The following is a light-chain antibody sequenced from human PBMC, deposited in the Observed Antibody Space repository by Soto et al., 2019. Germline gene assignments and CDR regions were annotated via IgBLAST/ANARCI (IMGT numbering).Light chain of an antibody. CDR2: DVS. Sequence: QSALTQPASVSGSPGQSITISCTGTSSDVGAYNYVSWYQQHPGKAPKLMIYDVSIRPSGVSTRFSGSKSDNTASLTISGLQAEDEADYYCISYTANSLLFGGWTKVTVL. CDR1: SSDVGAYNY. CDR3: ISYTANSLL. J-gene: IGLJ2*01. V-gene: IGLV2-14*03.